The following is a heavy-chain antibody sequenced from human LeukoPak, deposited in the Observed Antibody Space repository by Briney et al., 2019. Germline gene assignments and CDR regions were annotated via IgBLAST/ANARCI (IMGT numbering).Heavy chain of an antibody. CDR2: MSPNSGNT. J-gene: IGHJ5*02. V-gene: IGHV1-8*01. Sequence: ASVKVSCKASGYTFTSYDIHWVRQATGQGLEWMGWMSPNSGNTGYAQKFQGRVTMTRNTSISTAYMELSSLRSEDTAVYSCVREYNWNVIFFDPWGQGTLVTVSS. D-gene: IGHD1-20*01. CDR1: GYTFTSYD. CDR3: VREYNWNVIFFDP.